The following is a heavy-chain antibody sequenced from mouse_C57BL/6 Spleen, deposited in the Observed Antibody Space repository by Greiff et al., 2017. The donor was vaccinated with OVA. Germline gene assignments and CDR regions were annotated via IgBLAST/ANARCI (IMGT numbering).Heavy chain of an antibody. Sequence: DVMLVESGGGLVKPGGSLKLSCAASGFTFSSYAMSWVRQTPEKRLEWVATISDGGSYTYYPDNVKGRFTISRDNAKNNLYLQMSHLKSEDTAMYYCARERGYYSNYGFAYWGQGTLVTVSA. CDR2: ISDGGSYT. D-gene: IGHD2-5*01. J-gene: IGHJ3*01. CDR1: GFTFSSYA. V-gene: IGHV5-4*01. CDR3: ARERGYYSNYGFAY.